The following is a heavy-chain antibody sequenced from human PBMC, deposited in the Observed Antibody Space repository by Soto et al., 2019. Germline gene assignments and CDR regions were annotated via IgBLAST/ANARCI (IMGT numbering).Heavy chain of an antibody. Sequence: PSETLSLTCTVSGGSISSGGYYWSWIRQHPGKGLEWIGYIYYSGSTYYNPSLKSRVTISVDTSKNQFSLKLSSVTAADTAVYYCARSLVRGVITNYYYYGMDVWGQGTTVTVSS. J-gene: IGHJ6*02. CDR2: IYYSGST. V-gene: IGHV4-31*03. D-gene: IGHD3-10*01. CDR3: ARSLVRGVITNYYYYGMDV. CDR1: GGSISSGGYY.